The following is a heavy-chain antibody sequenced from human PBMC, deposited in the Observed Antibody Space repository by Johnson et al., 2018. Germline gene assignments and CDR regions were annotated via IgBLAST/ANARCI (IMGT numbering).Heavy chain of an antibody. Sequence: VQLVQAGGGVVQPWRSLRLSCAASGFSFSTYGIHWDRQAPGKGLEWVSVISASGAHTYCADSVKGGFTITRENAKNSVFLQFSNLRTEDTAVYFCGRVALTDPYDMDVWGQGTTVTVSS. D-gene: IGHD2-21*02. CDR1: GFSFSTYG. CDR2: ISASGAHT. CDR3: GRVALTDPYDMDV. J-gene: IGHJ6*02. V-gene: IGHV3-21*01.